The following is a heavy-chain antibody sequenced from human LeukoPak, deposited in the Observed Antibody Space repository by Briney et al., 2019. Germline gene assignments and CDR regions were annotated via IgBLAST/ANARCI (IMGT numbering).Heavy chain of an antibody. CDR1: GGTFSSYT. J-gene: IGHJ4*02. CDR3: ASASHITMLRGANDY. Sequence: SVKVSCKASGGTFSSYTFSWVRQAPGQGLEWMGGIISIFGTANYAQKFQGRVTITADESTSTAYMELSSLRSEDTAVYYCASASHITMLRGANDYWGQGTLVTVSS. V-gene: IGHV1-69*13. D-gene: IGHD3-10*01. CDR2: IISIFGTA.